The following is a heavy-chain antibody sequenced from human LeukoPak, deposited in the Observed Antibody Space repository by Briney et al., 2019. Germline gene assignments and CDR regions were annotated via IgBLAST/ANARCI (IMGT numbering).Heavy chain of an antibody. CDR2: IYHSGST. D-gene: IGHD2-2*01. V-gene: IGHV4-30-2*01. CDR1: GGSISSGGYY. Sequence: PSETLSLTCTVSGGSISSGGYYWSWIRQPPGKGLEWIGYIYHSGSTYYNPSLESRVTISVDRSKNQFSLKLSSVTAADTAVYYCARDPPTLSSTSWLGAFDIWGQRTMVTVSS. CDR3: ARDPPTLSSTSWLGAFDI. J-gene: IGHJ3*02.